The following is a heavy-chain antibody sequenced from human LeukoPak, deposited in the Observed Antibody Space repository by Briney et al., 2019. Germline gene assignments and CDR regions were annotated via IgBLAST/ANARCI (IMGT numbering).Heavy chain of an antibody. CDR2: ISGSGGST. J-gene: IGHJ4*02. D-gene: IGHD1-26*01. V-gene: IGHV3-23*01. CDR3: ANTDSGSYLLDYYFDY. Sequence: HPGGSLRLSCAASGFTFSSYAMSWVRQAPGKGLEWVSAISGSGGSTYYADSVKGRFTISRDNSKNTLYLQMNSLRAEDTAVYYCANTDSGSYLLDYYFDYWGQGTLVTVSS. CDR1: GFTFSSYA.